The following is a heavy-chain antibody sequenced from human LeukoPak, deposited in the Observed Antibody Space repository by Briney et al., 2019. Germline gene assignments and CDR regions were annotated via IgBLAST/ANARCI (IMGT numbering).Heavy chain of an antibody. V-gene: IGHV4-59*12. CDR3: ARDGSSNWYPGYFPH. J-gene: IGHJ1*01. Sequence: SETLSLTCTVSGGSISTYYWSWIRQPPGKGLEWIAYIDYSASTNYNPSLKSRVTISVDTSKNQFSLKLSSVTAADTAVYYCARDGSSNWYPGYFPHWGQGTLVTVSS. CDR1: GGSISTYY. D-gene: IGHD6-13*01. CDR2: IDYSAST.